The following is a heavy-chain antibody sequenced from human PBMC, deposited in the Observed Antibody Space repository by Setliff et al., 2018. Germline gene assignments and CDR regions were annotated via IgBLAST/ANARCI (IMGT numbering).Heavy chain of an antibody. CDR2: ISPYTGKT. D-gene: IGHD2-2*01. V-gene: IGHV1-18*01. J-gene: IGHJ4*02. CDR3: SRLVRFCTRTSCQRLSGDEY. Sequence: ASVKVSCKASGDTFSTYSLSWVRQAPGQGLEWVGWISPYTGKTYLAPKFQDRVTLTADTSTTTAYLQLTNLRSDDTAIYFCSRLVRFCTRTSCQRLSGDEYWGQGALVTVSS. CDR1: GDTFSTYS.